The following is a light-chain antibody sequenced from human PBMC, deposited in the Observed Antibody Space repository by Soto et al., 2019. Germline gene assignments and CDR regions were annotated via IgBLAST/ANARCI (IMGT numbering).Light chain of an antibody. J-gene: IGLJ2*01. CDR3: AAWDDSLNGVV. Sequence: QSVLTQPPSASGTPGQRVTISCSGSSSNIGSNTVNWYQHLPGTAPKLLMYNNNERPSGVPDRFSGSKSGSSASLAISGLQSEDEADYYCAAWDDSLNGVVFGGGTKLTVL. V-gene: IGLV1-44*01. CDR2: NNN. CDR1: SSNIGSNT.